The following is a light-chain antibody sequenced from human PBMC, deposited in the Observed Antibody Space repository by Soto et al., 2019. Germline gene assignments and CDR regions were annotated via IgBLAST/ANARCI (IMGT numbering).Light chain of an antibody. V-gene: IGKV3-15*01. J-gene: IGKJ2*01. CDR3: QQYNNWPRT. CDR1: QSISSD. Sequence: ETVMTQSPATLSVSPGERATLSCRASQSISSDLAWYQHKPGQAPRLLIYGASTTATGIPVRFSGSGSGTEFTLTISSLQSADFAVYYCQQYNNWPRTFGQGTKLEIK. CDR2: GAS.